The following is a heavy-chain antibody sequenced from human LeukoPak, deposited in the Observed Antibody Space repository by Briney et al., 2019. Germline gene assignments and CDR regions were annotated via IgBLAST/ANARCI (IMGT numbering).Heavy chain of an antibody. CDR1: GFTFSSYN. V-gene: IGHV3-21*01. J-gene: IGHJ4*02. CDR3: ARDPTYCSSTSCYIDY. D-gene: IGHD2-2*02. Sequence: GGSLRLSCAASGFTFSSYNMNWVRQAPGKGLEWVSSISSRSSYIYYADSVKGRFTISTDNAKNSLYLQMHSLRAEDTAVYYCARDPTYCSSTSCYIDYWGQGTLVTVSS. CDR2: ISSRSSYI.